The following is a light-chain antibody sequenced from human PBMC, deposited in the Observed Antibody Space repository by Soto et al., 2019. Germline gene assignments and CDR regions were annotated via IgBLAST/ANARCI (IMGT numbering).Light chain of an antibody. V-gene: IGKV3D-20*02. CDR3: QQRSNWPPVIT. J-gene: IGKJ5*01. CDR1: QSISGNY. Sequence: EIVLTQSPGTLSLSPGERATLSCRSSQSISGNYLAWYQQKPGQAPRLLIYGASNRATGIPERFSGSGSGTDFTLTISRLEPQDSAMYYYQQRSNWPPVITFGQGTRLEIK. CDR2: GAS.